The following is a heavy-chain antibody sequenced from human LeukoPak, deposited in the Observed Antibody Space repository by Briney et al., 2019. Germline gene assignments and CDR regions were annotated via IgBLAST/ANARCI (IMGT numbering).Heavy chain of an antibody. V-gene: IGHV3-7*01. J-gene: IGHJ4*02. D-gene: IGHD3-22*01. CDR3: TRDLNHDSSG. CDR2: IKFDGSEI. Sequence: GGSLRLSCAASGFSLSDYWMAWVRQAPGKGLECVGNIKFDGSEIYYLDSVRGRFSIPRDNAKNSLYLQMNSLRVEDTAVYYCTRDLNHDSSGWGQGTLVTVSS. CDR1: GFSLSDYW.